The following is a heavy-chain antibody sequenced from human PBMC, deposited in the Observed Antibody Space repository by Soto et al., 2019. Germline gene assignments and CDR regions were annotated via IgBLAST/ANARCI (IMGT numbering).Heavy chain of an antibody. J-gene: IGHJ4*02. CDR2: ISGTGGST. CDR3: AKDRLGGNFDY. Sequence: EVQVLDSGGGLVPPGGSLRLSCAAYGFTFNNYAMNWVRQAPGKGLEWVATISGTGGSTYYADSVKGRFTISRDNSKNTLYLQMNSLRVEDTAVYYCAKDRLGGNFDYWCQGTQVTVSS. CDR1: GFTFNNYA. V-gene: IGHV3-23*01.